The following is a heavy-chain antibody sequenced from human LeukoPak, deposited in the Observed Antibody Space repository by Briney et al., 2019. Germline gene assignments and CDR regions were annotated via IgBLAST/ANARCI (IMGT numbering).Heavy chain of an antibody. D-gene: IGHD3-3*01. CDR3: ARGFWSQGYYFDS. J-gene: IGHJ4*02. CDR2: ISYDGNDR. V-gene: IGHV3-30*04. CDR1: GFTFSSYS. Sequence: GGSLRLSCEASGFTFSSYSMHWVRQAPGKGLEWVADISYDGNDRYYTDSAKGRFTISRDDSKNTLYLQMNSLRAEDTAVYFCARGFWSQGYYFDSWGQGSLVIVST.